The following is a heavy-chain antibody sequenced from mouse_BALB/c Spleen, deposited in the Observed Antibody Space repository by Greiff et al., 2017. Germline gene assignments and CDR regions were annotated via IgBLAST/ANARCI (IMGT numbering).Heavy chain of an antibody. CDR1: GDSITSGY. D-gene: IGHD2-4*01. CDR2: ISYSGST. CDR3: ARSYDYGNYFDY. Sequence: EVMLVESGPSLVKPSQTLSLTCSVTGDSITSGYWNWIRKFPGNKLEYMGYISYSGSTYYNPSLKSRISITRDTSKNQYYLQLNSVTTEDTATYYCARSYDYGNYFDYWGQGTTLTVSS. V-gene: IGHV3-8*02. J-gene: IGHJ2*01.